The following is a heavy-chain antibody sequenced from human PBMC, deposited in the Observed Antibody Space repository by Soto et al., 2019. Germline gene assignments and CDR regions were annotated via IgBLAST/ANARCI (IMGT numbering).Heavy chain of an antibody. CDR2: IYYSGGT. V-gene: IGHV4-4*02. D-gene: IGHD6-19*01. CDR1: GDSINSNYC. J-gene: IGHJ4*02. Sequence: QVQLQESGPGLVRPSGTLSLTCAVSGDSINSNYCWTWVRQPPGKGLEWIAEIYYSGGTSYNPSPKSRATLSMDQSKNQFSLSLTSVTAADTAMYYCARDPGWGLGYWGQGTLVTVSS. CDR3: ARDPGWGLGY.